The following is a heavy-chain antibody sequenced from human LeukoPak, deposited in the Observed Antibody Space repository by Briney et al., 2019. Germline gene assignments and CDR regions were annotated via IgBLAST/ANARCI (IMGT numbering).Heavy chain of an antibody. D-gene: IGHD6-6*01. CDR1: GFTFSSYG. CDR3: AKGNQYSSSIDY. Sequence: PGGSLRLSCAASGFTFSSYGMHWVRQAPGKGLEWVAFIRYDGSNKYYADSVKGRFTISRDNSKNTLYLQMNSLRAEDTAVYYCAKGNQYSSSIDYWGQGTLVTVSS. V-gene: IGHV3-30*02. J-gene: IGHJ4*02. CDR2: IRYDGSNK.